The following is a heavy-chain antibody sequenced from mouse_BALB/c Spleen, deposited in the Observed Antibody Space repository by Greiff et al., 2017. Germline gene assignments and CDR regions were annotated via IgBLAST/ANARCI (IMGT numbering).Heavy chain of an antibody. V-gene: IGHV5-6-5*01. Sequence: EVQGVESGGGLVKPGGSLKLSCAASGFTFSSYAMSWVRQTPEKRLEWVASISSGGSTYYPDSVKGRFTISRDNARNILYLQMSSLRSEDTAMYYCARGPGGYFDVWGAGTTVTVSS. J-gene: IGHJ1*01. CDR2: ISSGGST. CDR3: ARGPGGYFDV. CDR1: GFTFSSYA.